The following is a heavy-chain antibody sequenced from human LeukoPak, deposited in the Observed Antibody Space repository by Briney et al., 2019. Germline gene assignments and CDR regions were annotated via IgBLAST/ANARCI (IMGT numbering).Heavy chain of an antibody. Sequence: PSETLSLTCTVSGGSISSSSYYWGWIRQPPGKGLEWIGSIYYSGSTYYNPSLKSQVTISVDTSKNQFSLKLSSVTAADTAVYYCARLSDDYSNSYYFDSWGQGTVVTVSS. V-gene: IGHV4-39*01. CDR1: GGSISSSSYY. J-gene: IGHJ4*02. D-gene: IGHD4-11*01. CDR3: ARLSDDYSNSYYFDS. CDR2: IYYSGST.